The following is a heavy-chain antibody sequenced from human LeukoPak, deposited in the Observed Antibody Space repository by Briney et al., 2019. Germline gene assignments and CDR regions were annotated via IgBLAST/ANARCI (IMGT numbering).Heavy chain of an antibody. CDR1: GLIFSTYG. J-gene: IGHJ4*02. Sequence: GASLRLSCAASGLIFSTYGMYWVRKAPGKVLEWVAVIANDGSNNYYAESVNGRSTISRDNSNNTLHLHINMLRPEDTAVYFCAKGRRGVSYVHYFDSWGQGVLVTVSS. D-gene: IGHD5-18*01. CDR2: IANDGSNN. V-gene: IGHV3-30*18. CDR3: AKGRRGVSYVHYFDS.